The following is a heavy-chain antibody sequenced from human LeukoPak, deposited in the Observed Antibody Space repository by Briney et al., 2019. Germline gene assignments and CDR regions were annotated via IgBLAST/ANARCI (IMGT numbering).Heavy chain of an antibody. Sequence: GGSLRLSCAASGFTFTSFWMHWVRQAPGKGLVWVSRVNSDGSSTTYADSVKGRFTISRDNAKNTLYLQMNSLRAEDTAVYYCARGRYYGMDVWGQGTTVTVSS. V-gene: IGHV3-74*01. J-gene: IGHJ6*02. CDR3: ARGRYYGMDV. CDR1: GFTFTSFW. CDR2: VNSDGSST.